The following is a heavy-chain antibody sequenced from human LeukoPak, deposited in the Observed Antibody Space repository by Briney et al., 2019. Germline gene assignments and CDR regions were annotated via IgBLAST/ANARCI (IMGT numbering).Heavy chain of an antibody. J-gene: IGHJ4*02. V-gene: IGHV3-7*01. CDR1: GFTFSSYW. CDR3: ASEHVAVPGEN. Sequence: GGSLRLSCAASGFTFSSYWMSWVRQAPGKGLEWVANIKQDGSEKYYVDSVKGRFTISRDNAKNSLYLQMNSLRDEDTAVYYCASEHVAVPGENWGQGTLVTVSP. CDR2: IKQDGSEK. D-gene: IGHD6-19*01.